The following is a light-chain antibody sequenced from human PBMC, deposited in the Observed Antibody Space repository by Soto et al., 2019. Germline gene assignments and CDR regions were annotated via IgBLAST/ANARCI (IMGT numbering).Light chain of an antibody. V-gene: IGLV1-40*01. CDR2: GNN. Sequence: QSVLTQPPSVSGAAGQRVTISCIGSRSNIGAGYDVHWYQQLPGTPPKLLIYGNNNRPSGVPDRFAGSKSGTSASLAITGLQAEDEADYYCQSYASGLSGSVFGTGTKLTVL. J-gene: IGLJ1*01. CDR3: QSYASGLSGSV. CDR1: RSNIGAGYD.